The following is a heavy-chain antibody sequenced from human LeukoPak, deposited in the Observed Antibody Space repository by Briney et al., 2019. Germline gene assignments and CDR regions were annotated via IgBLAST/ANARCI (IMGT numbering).Heavy chain of an antibody. CDR2: INHDGSST. J-gene: IGHJ3*01. D-gene: IGHD6-25*01. CDR1: GFAFSGFW. V-gene: IGHV3-74*01. Sequence: PGGSLRLSCAASGFAFSGFWMHWVRQAPGKGLVWVSRINHDGSSTSYADSVKGRFTISRDNARNTLYLRMNSLRAEDSAVYFCASVVGGYYPPVDAFDLWGQGTMVTVSS. CDR3: ASVVGGYYPPVDAFDL.